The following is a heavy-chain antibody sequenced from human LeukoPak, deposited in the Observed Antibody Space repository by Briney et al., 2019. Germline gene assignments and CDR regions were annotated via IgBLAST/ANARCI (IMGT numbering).Heavy chain of an antibody. CDR3: ARDLGDPDCSGGSCHTDY. CDR2: INPNSGGT. J-gene: IGHJ4*02. CDR1: GCTFTGYY. Sequence: GASVKVSCKASGCTFTGYYMHWARQAPGQGLEWMGWINPNSGGTNYAQKFQGRVTMTRDTSISTAYMELSRLRSDDTAVYYCARDLGDPDCSGGSCHTDYWGQGTLVTVSS. V-gene: IGHV1-2*02. D-gene: IGHD2-15*01.